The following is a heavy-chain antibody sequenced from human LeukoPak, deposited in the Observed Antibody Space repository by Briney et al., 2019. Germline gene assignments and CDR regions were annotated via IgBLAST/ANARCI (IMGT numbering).Heavy chain of an antibody. V-gene: IGHV4-39*01. CDR1: GGSISDSNYY. D-gene: IGHD3-22*01. Sequence: SETLSLTCTVSGGSISDSNYYWGWIRQPPGKGLEWIGSIYYSGSTYYNPSLKSRVTISVDTSKNQFSLKLSSVTAADTAVYHCARPGGCYDSSGFSYWGQGTLVTVSS. CDR2: IYYSGST. J-gene: IGHJ4*02. CDR3: ARPGGCYDSSGFSY.